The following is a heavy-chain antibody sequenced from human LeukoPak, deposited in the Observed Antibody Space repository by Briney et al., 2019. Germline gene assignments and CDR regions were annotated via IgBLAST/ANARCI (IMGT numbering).Heavy chain of an antibody. J-gene: IGHJ4*02. Sequence: ASVTVSFKASGYTFTSYYMHWVRQAPGQGLEWMGWINPNSGGTNYAQKFQGRVTMTRDTSISTAYMELSRLRSDDTAVYYCAREFITGTLPGDYWGQGTLVTVSS. CDR3: AREFITGTLPGDY. CDR2: INPNSGGT. V-gene: IGHV1-2*02. D-gene: IGHD1-7*01. CDR1: GYTFTSYY.